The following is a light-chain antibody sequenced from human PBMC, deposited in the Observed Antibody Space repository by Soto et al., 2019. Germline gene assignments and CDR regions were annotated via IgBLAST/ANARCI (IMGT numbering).Light chain of an antibody. CDR2: DVS. CDR3: SSYTTGSNLV. Sequence: QSVLTQPASVSGSPGQSITISCTGTSSDVGGYNYVSWYQQHPGKAPKLMIYDVSNRPSGVSNRFSGSKSGNTASLTISGLQAEDEADYYCSSYTTGSNLVFGGGTKLTVL. J-gene: IGLJ2*01. V-gene: IGLV2-14*01. CDR1: SSDVGGYNY.